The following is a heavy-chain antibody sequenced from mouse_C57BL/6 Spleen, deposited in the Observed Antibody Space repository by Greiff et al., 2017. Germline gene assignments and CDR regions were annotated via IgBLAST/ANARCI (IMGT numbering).Heavy chain of an antibody. CDR1: GYAFSSSW. D-gene: IGHD1-1*01. CDR3: APITTVVAGYYFDY. CDR2: IYPGDGDT. J-gene: IGHJ2*01. Sequence: QVQLQQSGPELVKPGASVKISCKASGYAFSSSWLNWVQQRPGKGLEWIGRIYPGDGDTNYNGKFKGKATLTADKSSSPAYMQLSSLTSEDSAVYFCAPITTVVAGYYFDYWGQGTTLPVSS. V-gene: IGHV1-82*01.